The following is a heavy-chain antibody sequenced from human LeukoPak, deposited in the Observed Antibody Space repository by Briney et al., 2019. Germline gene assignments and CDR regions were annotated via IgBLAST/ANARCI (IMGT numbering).Heavy chain of an antibody. J-gene: IGHJ4*02. CDR2: IYYSGGT. Sequence: SETLSLTCTVSGGSISSYYWSWIRQPPGKGLEWIGYIYYSGGTNYNPSLKSRVTISVDTSKNQFSLKLSSVTAADTAVYYCARVRGSYFADYWGQGTLVTVSS. D-gene: IGHD1-26*01. V-gene: IGHV4-59*01. CDR3: ARVRGSYFADY. CDR1: GGSISSYY.